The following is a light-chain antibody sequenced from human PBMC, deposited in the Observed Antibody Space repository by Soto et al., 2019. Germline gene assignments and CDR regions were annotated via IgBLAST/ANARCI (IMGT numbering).Light chain of an antibody. CDR1: QSVSSN. V-gene: IGKV3-15*01. J-gene: IGKJ4*01. CDR3: QQVNVYPST. CDR2: GAS. Sequence: EIVLTQSPGTLSLSPGERATLSCRASQSVSSNLAWYQQKPGQAPRLLIYGASTRATGIPARFSGSGSETDFTLTISSLQSEDFATYYCQQVNVYPSTFGGGTKVDIK.